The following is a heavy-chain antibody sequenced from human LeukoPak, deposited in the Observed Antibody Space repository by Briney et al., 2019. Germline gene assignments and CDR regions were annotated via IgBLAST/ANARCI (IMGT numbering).Heavy chain of an antibody. CDR2: IYYSGST. CDR3: ASSYYYYMDV. CDR1: GGSISSYY. V-gene: IGHV4-59*01. Sequence: SETLSLTCTVSGGSISSYYWSWIRQPPGRGLEWIGYIYYSGSTDYNPSLKSRVTISVDTPKNQLSLELSSVTAADTAVYYCASSYYYYMDVWGKGTTVTVSS. J-gene: IGHJ6*03.